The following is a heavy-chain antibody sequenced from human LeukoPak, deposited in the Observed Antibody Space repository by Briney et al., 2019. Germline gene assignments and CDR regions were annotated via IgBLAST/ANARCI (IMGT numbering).Heavy chain of an antibody. D-gene: IGHD3-10*01. Sequence: GGSLRLSCAASGFIFRNFGMTWVRQVPGKGLEWVSTISDSGVTTHYADSVKGRFTTSRDNAKNTLYLQMNSLRAEDTAVYYCARASLVRGEYYFDYWGQGTLVTVSS. CDR1: GFIFRNFG. J-gene: IGHJ4*02. V-gene: IGHV3-23*01. CDR2: ISDSGVTT. CDR3: ARASLVRGEYYFDY.